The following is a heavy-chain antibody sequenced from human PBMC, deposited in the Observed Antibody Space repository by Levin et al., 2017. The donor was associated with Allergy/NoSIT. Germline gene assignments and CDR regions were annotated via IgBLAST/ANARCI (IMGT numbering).Heavy chain of an antibody. J-gene: IGHJ4*02. CDR2: ISGSGGST. D-gene: IGHD3-9*01. CDR3: AKVPYYDILTGLLLFDY. CDR1: GFTFSSYA. Sequence: PGESLKISCAASGFTFSSYAMSWVRQAPGKGLEWVSAISGSGGSTYYADSVKGRFTISRDNSKNTLYLQMNSLRAEDTAVYYCAKVPYYDILTGLLLFDYWGQGTLVTVSS. V-gene: IGHV3-23*01.